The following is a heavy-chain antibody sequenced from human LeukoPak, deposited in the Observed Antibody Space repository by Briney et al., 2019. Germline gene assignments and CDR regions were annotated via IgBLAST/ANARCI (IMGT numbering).Heavy chain of an antibody. V-gene: IGHV3-7*01. Sequence: GGSLRLSCAASGFTFSSYWMHWVRQAPGKGLVWVANIKQDGSEKYYVDSVKGRFTISRDNAKNSLYLQMNSLRAEDTAVYYCARDCGGDCYSHYFDYWGQGTLVTVSS. CDR3: ARDCGGDCYSHYFDY. J-gene: IGHJ4*02. D-gene: IGHD2-21*02. CDR2: IKQDGSEK. CDR1: GFTFSSYW.